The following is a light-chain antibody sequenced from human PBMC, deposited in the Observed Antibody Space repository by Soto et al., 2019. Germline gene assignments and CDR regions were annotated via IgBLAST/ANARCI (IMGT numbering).Light chain of an antibody. Sequence: EIVLTQSPGTLSLSPGERATLSCRASQSVGSSLAWYRQKPGQTPRLLIYDASNRATGLPARFSGSGSGTDFTLTISSLEPEDFAVYYCQQRSNWPWTFGQGTKVDIK. CDR1: QSVGSS. CDR3: QQRSNWPWT. J-gene: IGKJ1*01. CDR2: DAS. V-gene: IGKV3-11*01.